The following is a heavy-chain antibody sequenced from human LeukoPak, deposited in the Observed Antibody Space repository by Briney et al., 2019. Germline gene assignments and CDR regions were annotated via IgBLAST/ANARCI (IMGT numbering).Heavy chain of an antibody. CDR3: ARAAHEVY. J-gene: IGHJ4*02. CDR2: INPNSGGT. Sequence: GGSLKVSCKASGCTFTDYYMHWVRQTPGQGLEWMGWINPNSGGTNYAQKFQGRVTMTRGTSISTAYMELSRLRSDDTAVYYCARAAHEVYWGQGTLVTVS. V-gene: IGHV1-2*02. CDR1: GCTFTDYY.